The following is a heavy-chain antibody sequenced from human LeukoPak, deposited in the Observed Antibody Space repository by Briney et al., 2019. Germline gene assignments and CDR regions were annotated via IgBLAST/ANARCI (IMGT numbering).Heavy chain of an antibody. J-gene: IGHJ4*02. CDR3: ARQGTYFICFGGYQPDQFDY. D-gene: IGHD1-14*01. V-gene: IGHV4-39*01. Sequence: SETLSPTCTVSGASIRDIVFFWAWVRQPPGKGVEWVWNIYYSGTTYHNPSLTSRVSVSMDTSTKHFSLKLRSMTAADAAVYYCARQGTYFICFGGYQPDQFDYWGQGTLVTVSS. CDR1: GASIRDIVFF. CDR2: IYYSGTT.